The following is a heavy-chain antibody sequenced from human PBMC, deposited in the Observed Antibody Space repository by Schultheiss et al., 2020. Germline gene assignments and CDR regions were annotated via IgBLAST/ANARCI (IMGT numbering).Heavy chain of an antibody. CDR3: ARALVATAYYYYYYYGMDV. D-gene: IGHD5-12*01. CDR1: GGSISSGGYY. Sequence: SETLSLTCAVSGGSISSGGYYWSWIRQPPGKGLEWIGRIYTSGSTNYNPSLKSRVTMSVDTSKNQFSLKLSSVTAADTAVYYCARALVATAYYYYYYYGMDVWGQGTTVTVSS. V-gene: IGHV4-61*02. CDR2: IYTSGST. J-gene: IGHJ6*02.